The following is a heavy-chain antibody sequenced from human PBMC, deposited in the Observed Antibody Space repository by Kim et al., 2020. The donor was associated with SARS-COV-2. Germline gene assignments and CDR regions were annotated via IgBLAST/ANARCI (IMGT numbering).Heavy chain of an antibody. CDR2: ISAYNGNT. CDR3: ARDLIQRQTAGWNPDY. Sequence: ASVKVSCKASGYTFTDYGISWVRQAPGQGLEWMGWISAYNGNTNYAQNLQGRVTMTTDTSTSTVYMELRSLRSDDTAVYYCARDLIQRQTAGWNPDYWGQGTLVTVSS. CDR1: GYTFTDYG. V-gene: IGHV1-18*04. J-gene: IGHJ4*02. D-gene: IGHD1-1*01.